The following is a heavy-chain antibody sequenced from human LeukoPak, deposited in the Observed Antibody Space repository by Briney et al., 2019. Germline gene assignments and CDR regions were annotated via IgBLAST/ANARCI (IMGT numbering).Heavy chain of an antibody. D-gene: IGHD1-20*01. Sequence: GGSLRLSCAASGFTFSRYAMHWVRQAPGKGLESVSAISSNGGSTYYANSVKGRFTISRDNSKNTLYLQMGSLRAEDLAVYYCARGFGLTGKVDYWGQGTLVTVSS. J-gene: IGHJ4*02. CDR1: GFTFSRYA. CDR2: ISSNGGST. V-gene: IGHV3-64*01. CDR3: ARGFGLTGKVDY.